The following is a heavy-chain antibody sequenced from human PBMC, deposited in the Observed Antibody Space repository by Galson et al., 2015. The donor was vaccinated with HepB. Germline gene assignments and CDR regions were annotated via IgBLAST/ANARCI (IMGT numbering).Heavy chain of an antibody. Sequence: SLRLSCAASGFTLSTYEMNWVRQAPGKGLEWVSYSSSSGTTLFYADSVKGRFTISRDNAKNTLSLQMDSLRVEDTAVYYCVPHRAFDYWGQGTLVTVSS. CDR2: SSSSGTTL. J-gene: IGHJ4*02. CDR1: GFTLSTYE. CDR3: VPHRAFDY. V-gene: IGHV3-48*03.